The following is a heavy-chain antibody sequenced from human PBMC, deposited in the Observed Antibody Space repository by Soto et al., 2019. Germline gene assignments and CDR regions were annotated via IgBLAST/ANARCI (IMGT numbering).Heavy chain of an antibody. Sequence: EVQLVESGGGLVKPGGSLRLSCAASGFTFSSYSMNWVRQAPGKGLEWVSSISSSSSYIYYADSVKGRFTISRDNAKNSLYLQMNSLRAEDTAVYYCATHPFSGDYNFDYWGQGTLVTVSS. CDR3: ATHPFSGDYNFDY. D-gene: IGHD4-17*01. CDR1: GFTFSSYS. J-gene: IGHJ4*02. CDR2: ISSSSSYI. V-gene: IGHV3-21*01.